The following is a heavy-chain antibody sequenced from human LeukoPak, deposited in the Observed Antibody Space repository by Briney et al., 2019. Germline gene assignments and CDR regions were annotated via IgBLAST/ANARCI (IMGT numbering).Heavy chain of an antibody. J-gene: IGHJ4*02. CDR1: GASISSSSSY. CDR2: IYSRGNT. V-gene: IGHV4-39*07. CDR3: ARGHIVVVPAAVGYFDY. D-gene: IGHD2-2*01. Sequence: SETLSLTCTVSGASISSSSSYWGWIRQPPGKGLEWLGNIYSRGNTYYNPSLKSRVTISVDTSKNQFSLKLSSVTAADTAVYYCARGHIVVVPAAVGYFDYWGQGTLVTVSS.